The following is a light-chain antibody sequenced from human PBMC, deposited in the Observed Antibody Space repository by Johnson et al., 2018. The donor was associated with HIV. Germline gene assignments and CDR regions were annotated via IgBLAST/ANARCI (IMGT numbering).Light chain of an antibody. CDR2: DNN. Sequence: QSALTQPPSMSAAPGQKVTISCSGSSSNIGNNYVSWYQQLPGTAPKLLIYDNNKRPSGIPDRFSGSKSGTSATLGITGLQTGDEADYYCGTWDSSLSVSYVFGTGTKVTVL. CDR1: SSNIGNNY. V-gene: IGLV1-51*01. J-gene: IGLJ1*01. CDR3: GTWDSSLSVSYV.